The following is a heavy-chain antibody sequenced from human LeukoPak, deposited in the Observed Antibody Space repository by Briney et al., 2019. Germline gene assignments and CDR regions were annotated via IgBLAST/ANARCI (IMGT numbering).Heavy chain of an antibody. J-gene: IGHJ4*02. V-gene: IGHV4-39*01. Sequence: SETLSLTCTVSGASISRITYNWGWIRQPPGKGLEWIGSMYSSGSTYYKPSLKSRSTISVDTAKNQFYLNRTSGPAAATAVYFCALNLYGQGVYQPVDSWGQGTLVSVSS. CDR3: ALNLYGQGVYQPVDS. D-gene: IGHD3-10*01. CDR1: GASISRITYN. CDR2: MYSSGST.